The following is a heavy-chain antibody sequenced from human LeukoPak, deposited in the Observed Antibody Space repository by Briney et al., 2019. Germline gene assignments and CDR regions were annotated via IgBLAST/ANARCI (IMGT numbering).Heavy chain of an antibody. CDR3: ARAIVVPAAIYYFDY. J-gene: IGHJ4*02. Sequence: EASVKVSCKASGYTFTGYYMHWVRQAPGQGLEWMGWINPNSGGTNYAQKFQGRVTMTRDTSISTAYMELSRLRSDDTAVYYCARAIVVPAAIYYFDYWGQGTLVTVSS. D-gene: IGHD2-2*02. CDR1: GYTFTGYY. CDR2: INPNSGGT. V-gene: IGHV1-2*02.